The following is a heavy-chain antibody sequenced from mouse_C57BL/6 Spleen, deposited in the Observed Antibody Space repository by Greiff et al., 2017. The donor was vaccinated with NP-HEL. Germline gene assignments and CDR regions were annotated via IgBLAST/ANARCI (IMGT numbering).Heavy chain of an antibody. D-gene: IGHD2-4*01. CDR3: ANDYDERAWFAY. CDR1: GYAFSSYW. J-gene: IGHJ3*01. V-gene: IGHV1-80*01. Sequence: QVQLKQSGAELVKPGASVKISCKASGYAFSSYWMNWVKQRPGKGLEWIGQIYPGDGDTNYNGKFKGKATLTADKSSSTAYMQLSSLTSEDSAVYFCANDYDERAWFAYWGQGTLVTVSA. CDR2: IYPGDGDT.